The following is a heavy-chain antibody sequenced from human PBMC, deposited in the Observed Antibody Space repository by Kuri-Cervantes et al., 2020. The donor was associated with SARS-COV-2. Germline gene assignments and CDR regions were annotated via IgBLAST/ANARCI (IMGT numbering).Heavy chain of an antibody. D-gene: IGHD6-13*01. J-gene: IGHJ6*02. Sequence: SETLSLTCTVSGGSISSYYWSWIRQPAGKGLEWIGRTYTSGSTNYNPSLKSRVTMSVDTSKNQFSLKLSSVTAADTAVYYCARDLIAAAGQYYYYGMDVWGQGTTVPSP. V-gene: IGHV4-4*07. CDR2: TYTSGST. CDR3: ARDLIAAAGQYYYYGMDV. CDR1: GGSISSYY.